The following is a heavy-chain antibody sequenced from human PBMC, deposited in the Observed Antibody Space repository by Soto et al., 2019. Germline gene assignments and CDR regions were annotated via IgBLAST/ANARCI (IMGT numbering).Heavy chain of an antibody. Sequence: QVQLVHSGAEVKKPGSSVKVSCKASGGNFTSYAISWVRQAPGQGLEFMGGIVPLFGTTNYAHKFRGRVTITADESTSTVYMEVSSLRSEDTAVYYCAKASGRSWYNWFDPWGQGTLVTVST. D-gene: IGHD6-13*01. J-gene: IGHJ5*02. CDR3: AKASGRSWYNWFDP. CDR1: GGNFTSYA. CDR2: IVPLFGTT. V-gene: IGHV1-69*01.